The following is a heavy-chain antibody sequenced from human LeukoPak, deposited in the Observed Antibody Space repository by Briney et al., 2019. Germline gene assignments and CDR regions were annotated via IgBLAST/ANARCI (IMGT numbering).Heavy chain of an antibody. J-gene: IGHJ4*02. CDR1: GGSFSGYY. V-gene: IGHV3-23*01. CDR3: AKGYLGSSWYYFDY. Sequence: ETLSLTCAVYGGSFSGYYWSWIRQPPGKGLEWVSAISGSGGSTYYADSVKGRFTISRDNSKNTLYLQMNSLRAEDTAVYYCAKGYLGSSWYYFDYWGQGTLVTVSS. D-gene: IGHD6-13*01. CDR2: ISGSGGST.